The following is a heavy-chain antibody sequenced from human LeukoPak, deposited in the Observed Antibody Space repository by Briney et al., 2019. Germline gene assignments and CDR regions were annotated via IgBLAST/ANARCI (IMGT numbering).Heavy chain of an antibody. CDR3: ARGKSRQWLATPFDF. D-gene: IGHD6-19*01. CDR1: GGSFPNYA. Sequence: SVKVSCKASGGSFPNYAISWVRQAPGQGLEWMGGIIPIFGTTKYAQNLQGRLSFSADESTTTAYMELSGLKYEDTAIYFCARGKSRQWLATPFDFWGQGTLVTVSS. V-gene: IGHV1-69*13. J-gene: IGHJ4*02. CDR2: IIPIFGTT.